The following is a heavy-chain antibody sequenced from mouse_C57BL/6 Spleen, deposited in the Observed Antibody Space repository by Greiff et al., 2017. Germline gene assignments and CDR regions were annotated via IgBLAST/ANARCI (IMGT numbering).Heavy chain of an antibody. CDR3: ARGGTTVVAPFDY. J-gene: IGHJ2*01. CDR1: GYTFTNYW. V-gene: IGHV1-63*01. CDR2: IYPGGGYT. Sequence: VQLQESGAELVRPGTSVKMSCKASGYTFTNYWIGWAKQRPGHGLEWIGDIYPGGGYTNYNEKFKGKATLTADKSSSTAYMQFSSLTSEDSAIYYCARGGTTVVAPFDYWGQGTTLIVSS. D-gene: IGHD1-1*01.